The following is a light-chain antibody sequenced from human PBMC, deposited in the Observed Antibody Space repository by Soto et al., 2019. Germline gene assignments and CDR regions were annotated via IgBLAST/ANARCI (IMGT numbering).Light chain of an antibody. CDR3: MQALQTPST. CDR2: LGS. CDR1: QSLLHSNGYNY. V-gene: IGKV2-28*01. Sequence: DIVMTQSPLSLPVTPGEPASISCRSSQSLLHSNGYNYLDWYLQKPGQSPQLLTYLGSNRASGVPDRFSGSGSGTDFTLKISRLEAEDVGVYYCMQALQTPSTFGPGTKVDIK. J-gene: IGKJ3*01.